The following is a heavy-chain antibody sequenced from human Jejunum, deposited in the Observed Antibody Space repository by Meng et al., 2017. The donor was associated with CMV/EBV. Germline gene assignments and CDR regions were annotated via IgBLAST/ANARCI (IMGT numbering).Heavy chain of an antibody. J-gene: IGHJ4*02. CDR3: ASGYIEGHHLGY. CDR2: LYSGGNT. CDR1: GFTVSTNY. V-gene: IGHV3-66*01. D-gene: IGHD6-13*01. Sequence: VPLVESGGDLVQPGGSLRLSCAASGFTVSTNYMSWVRQAPGKGLEWVSALYSGGNTYYADSVKGRFTLSRDNSKNTLYLQMSSLGVEDTAVYYCASGYIEGHHLGYWGQGTLVTVSS.